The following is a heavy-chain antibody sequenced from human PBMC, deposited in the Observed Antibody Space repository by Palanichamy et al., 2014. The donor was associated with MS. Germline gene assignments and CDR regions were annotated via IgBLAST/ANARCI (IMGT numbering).Heavy chain of an antibody. J-gene: IGHJ4*02. CDR2: IYSGGST. CDR3: ARDDYYDSSGYYFSIY. Sequence: EVQLAESGGGLVQPGGSLRLSCAASGFTVSSNYMSWVRQAPGKGLEWVSVIYSGGSTYYADSVKGRFTISRDNSKNTLYLQMNSLRAEDTAVYYCARDDYYDSSGYYFSIYWGQGTLVTVSS. V-gene: IGHV3-66*01. CDR1: GFTVSSNY. D-gene: IGHD3-22*01.